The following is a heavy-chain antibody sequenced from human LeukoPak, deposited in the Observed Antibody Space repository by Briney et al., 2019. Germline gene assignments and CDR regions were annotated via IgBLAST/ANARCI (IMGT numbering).Heavy chain of an antibody. CDR3: ARGPRGSYYFDY. D-gene: IGHD1-26*01. J-gene: IGHJ4*02. Sequence: GGSLRLSCAASGFTFSSYGMHWVRQAPGKGLEWVAVISYDRSNKYYADSVKGRFTISRDNAKNTLYLQMNSLRAEDTAVYYCARGPRGSYYFDYWGQGTLVTVSS. V-gene: IGHV3-30*03. CDR1: GFTFSSYG. CDR2: ISYDRSNK.